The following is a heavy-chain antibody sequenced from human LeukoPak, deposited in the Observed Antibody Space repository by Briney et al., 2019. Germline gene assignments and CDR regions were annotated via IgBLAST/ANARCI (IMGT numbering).Heavy chain of an antibody. Sequence: QAGGSLRLSCAASGFTVSSNYMSWVRQAPGKGLEWVSVIYSGGSTYYADSVKGRFTISRDNSKNTLYLQMNSLRAEDTAVYYCARLPAYDGYYFDYWGQGTLVTVSS. J-gene: IGHJ4*02. CDR1: GFTVSSNY. D-gene: IGHD3-16*01. V-gene: IGHV3-53*01. CDR2: IYSGGST. CDR3: ARLPAYDGYYFDY.